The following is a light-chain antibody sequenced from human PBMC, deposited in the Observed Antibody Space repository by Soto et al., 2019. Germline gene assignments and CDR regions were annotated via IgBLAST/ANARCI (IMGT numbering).Light chain of an antibody. V-gene: IGKV3-20*01. CDR3: QKYYSIQLT. Sequence: ENVLTQFPGTLSLSPGERATVSCRASQSITGSYLAWYQQTPGQAPRLLIYGASSRATGVPDRFSGSGSGTDFTLTISRLETEDFAVYYCQKYYSIQLTFGGGTKV. CDR2: GAS. J-gene: IGKJ4*01. CDR1: QSITGSY.